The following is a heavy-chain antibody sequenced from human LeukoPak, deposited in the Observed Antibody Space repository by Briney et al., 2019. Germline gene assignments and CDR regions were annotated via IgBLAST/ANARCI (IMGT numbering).Heavy chain of an antibody. D-gene: IGHD4-17*01. Sequence: ASVRVSCKTSGYTFSKLVITWVRQAPGQGLEPMGWISVHHGTTHYVEKFHDRLTLTTDTSTRTAYMELKSLTSDDTAVYYCARDLESDEGDYGDVLPGYWGQGTLVTVS. CDR1: GYTFSKLV. V-gene: IGHV1-18*01. J-gene: IGHJ4*02. CDR2: ISVHHGTT. CDR3: ARDLESDEGDYGDVLPGY.